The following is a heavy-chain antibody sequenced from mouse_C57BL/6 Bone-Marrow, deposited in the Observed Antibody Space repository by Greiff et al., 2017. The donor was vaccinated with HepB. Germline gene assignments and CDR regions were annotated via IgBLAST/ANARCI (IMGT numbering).Heavy chain of an antibody. V-gene: IGHV1-64*01. J-gene: IGHJ4*01. D-gene: IGHD2-3*01. CDR1: GYTFTSYW. Sequence: QVQLQQSGAELVKPGASVKLSCKASGYTFTSYWMHWVKQRPGQGLEWIGMIHPNSGSTNYNEKFKSKATLTVDKSSSTAYMQLSSLTSEDSAVYYCARSGWLNAMDYWGQGTSVTVSS. CDR2: IHPNSGST. CDR3: ARSGWLNAMDY.